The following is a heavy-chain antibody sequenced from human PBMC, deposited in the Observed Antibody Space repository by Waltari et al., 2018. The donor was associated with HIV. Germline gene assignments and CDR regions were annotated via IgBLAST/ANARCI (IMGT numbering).Heavy chain of an antibody. V-gene: IGHV1-18*01. D-gene: IGHD2-2*02. Sequence: QVQLVQSGAEVKKPGASMKVSCKASGYSFTSYGISWVRQAPGQGLEWMGWISAYNGNTNSAQKFQGRVTMTTDTSTNTAYMELRSLRSDDTAVYYCARPAIAIPYFDYWGQGTQVTVFS. CDR2: ISAYNGNT. CDR1: GYSFTSYG. J-gene: IGHJ4*02. CDR3: ARPAIAIPYFDY.